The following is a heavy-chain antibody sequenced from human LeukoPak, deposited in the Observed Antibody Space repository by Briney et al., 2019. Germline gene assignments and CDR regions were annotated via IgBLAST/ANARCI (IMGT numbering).Heavy chain of an antibody. J-gene: IGHJ4*02. D-gene: IGHD6-19*01. CDR1: GGSISSHY. Sequence: SETLSLTCIVSGGSISSHYWTWMRQPPGKGLEWIGYIYYIGSTNYNPSLQSRVTISVDTSNNQFSLKLNSVTAADTAVYYCARGRSTAWYSFDYWGQGTLVTVSS. CDR2: IYYIGST. V-gene: IGHV4-59*11. CDR3: ARGRSTAWYSFDY.